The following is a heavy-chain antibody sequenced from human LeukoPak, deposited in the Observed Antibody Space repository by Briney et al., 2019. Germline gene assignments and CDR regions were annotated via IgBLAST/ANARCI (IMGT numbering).Heavy chain of an antibody. D-gene: IGHD3-16*01. CDR3: AGSQGEYYFIDV. J-gene: IGHJ6*03. V-gene: IGHV4-59*01. Sequence: SETLSLTCTVPGGSINTKYWSWIRQPPGEGLEFIGNIYYSGSTNYNPSLKSRVTISVDTSKNQFSLNLTSVTAADTAVYYCAGSQGEYYFIDVWGKGTTVTVSS. CDR1: GGSINTKY. CDR2: IYYSGST.